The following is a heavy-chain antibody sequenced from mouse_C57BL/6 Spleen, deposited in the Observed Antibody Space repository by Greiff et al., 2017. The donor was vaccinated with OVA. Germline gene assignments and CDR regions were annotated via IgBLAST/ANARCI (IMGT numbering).Heavy chain of an antibody. CDR3: TTYYSNPRYWYFDV. D-gene: IGHD2-5*01. Sequence: VQLKQSGAELVRPGASVKLSCTASGFNIKDDYMHWVKQRPEQGLEWIGWIDPENGDTEYASKFQGKATITADTSSNTAYLQLSSLTSEDTAVYYCTTYYSNPRYWYFDVWGTGTTVTVSS. CDR2: IDPENGDT. V-gene: IGHV14-4*01. CDR1: GFNIKDDY. J-gene: IGHJ1*03.